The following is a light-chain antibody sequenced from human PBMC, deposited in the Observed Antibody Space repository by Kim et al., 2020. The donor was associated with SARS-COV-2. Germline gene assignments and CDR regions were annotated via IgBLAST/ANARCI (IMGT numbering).Light chain of an antibody. CDR1: QGIANS. J-gene: IGKJ2*01. Sequence: ASVGDRVTIPCRARQGIANSLAWFQQKPAKAPKSLIHGASNLPSGVPSKFSGSGSGTDFTLPITSLQPEDFATYYCQPYNSYPYTFGQGTKLEIK. CDR2: GAS. V-gene: IGKV1-16*02. CDR3: QPYNSYPYT.